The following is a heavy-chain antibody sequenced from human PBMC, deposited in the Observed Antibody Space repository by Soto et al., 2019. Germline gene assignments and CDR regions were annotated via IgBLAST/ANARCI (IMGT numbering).Heavy chain of an antibody. CDR2: IIPIFGTA. CDR3: ARDRGPSSGYYPYWFDP. CDR1: GGTFSSYA. V-gene: IGHV1-69*12. D-gene: IGHD3-22*01. Sequence: QVQLVQSGAEVKKPGSSVKVSCKASGGTFSSYAITWVRQAPGQGLEWMGGIIPIFGTANYAQKFQGRVTITADESTSTAYMGLCSLRSEDTAVYYCARDRGPSSGYYPYWFDPWGQGTLVTVSS. J-gene: IGHJ5*02.